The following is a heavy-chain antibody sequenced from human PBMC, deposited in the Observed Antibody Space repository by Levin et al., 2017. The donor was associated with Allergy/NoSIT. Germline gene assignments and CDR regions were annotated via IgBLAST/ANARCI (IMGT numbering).Heavy chain of an antibody. V-gene: IGHV3-23*01. CDR2: ISDSGAGT. J-gene: IGHJ4*02. CDR1: GFTFSSYA. Sequence: GESLKISCAASGFTFSSYAMTWVRQAPGKGLECVSTISDSGAGTYYADSVKARFTISRDNSKNTLFLQMNSLRAEDTAVYYCASRLRTTYDYWGQGTLVTVSS. D-gene: IGHD1-1*01. CDR3: ASRLRTTYDY.